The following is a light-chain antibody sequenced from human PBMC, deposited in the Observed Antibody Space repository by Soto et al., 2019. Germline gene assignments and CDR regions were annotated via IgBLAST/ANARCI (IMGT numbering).Light chain of an antibody. CDR3: QQRSNWPST. J-gene: IGKJ4*01. Sequence: EIVLTQSPATLSLSPGERAALSCRASESVSTYLAWYQQKPGQAPRLLIYDASKRATGIPARFSGSGSGTDFTLTISSLEPEDFAVYFCQQRSNWPSTFGGGTKVEI. CDR2: DAS. CDR1: ESVSTY. V-gene: IGKV3-11*01.